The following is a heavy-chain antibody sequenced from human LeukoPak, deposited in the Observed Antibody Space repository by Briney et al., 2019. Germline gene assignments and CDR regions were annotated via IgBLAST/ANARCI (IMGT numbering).Heavy chain of an antibody. Sequence: SETLSLTCTVSGGSISSYYWSWIRQPAGRGLEWIGRIYTSGSTNYNPSLKSRVTMSVDTSKNQFSLKLSSVTAADTAVYYCARDNYGVRPYYYCGMDVWGQGTTVTVSS. CDR2: IYTSGST. CDR1: GGSISSYY. CDR3: ARDNYGVRPYYYCGMDV. J-gene: IGHJ6*02. D-gene: IGHD4-17*01. V-gene: IGHV4-4*07.